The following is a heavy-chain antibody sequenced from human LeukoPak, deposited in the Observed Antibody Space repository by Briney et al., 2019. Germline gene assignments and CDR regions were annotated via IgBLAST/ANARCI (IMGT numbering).Heavy chain of an antibody. Sequence: GSLRLSCAASGFTFSSYWMSWVRQPPGKGLEWIGSMFYSTRTYYNPSLKSRVTISVDTSKNQFSLRLSSVTAADTAVYYCTRGAGWLIDYWGQGILVTVSS. D-gene: IGHD3-16*01. CDR3: TRGAGWLIDY. V-gene: IGHV4-59*12. CDR2: MFYSTRT. CDR1: GFTFSSYW. J-gene: IGHJ4*02.